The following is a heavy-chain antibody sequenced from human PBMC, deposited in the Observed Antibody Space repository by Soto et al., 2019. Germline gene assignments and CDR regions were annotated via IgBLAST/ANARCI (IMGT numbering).Heavy chain of an antibody. CDR2: ISSSGVTI. J-gene: IGHJ4*02. CDR3: ARSQTSRGYVSY. V-gene: IGHV3-48*03. Sequence: EVQLVDSGGGLVQPGGSLRLSCAASGFTFSSYEMNWVRQAPGKGLEWISYISSSGVTIFYADSVKGRFTISRDNAKNSLYLQMNSLRAEDTAVYYCARSQTSRGYVSYWGQGTLVTVSS. CDR1: GFTFSSYE. D-gene: IGHD2-2*01.